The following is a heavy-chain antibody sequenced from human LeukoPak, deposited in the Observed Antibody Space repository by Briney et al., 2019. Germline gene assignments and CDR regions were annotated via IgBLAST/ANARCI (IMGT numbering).Heavy chain of an antibody. CDR3: AKVATWTYFDS. V-gene: IGHV3-23*01. Sequence: SGGSLRLSCAASGFTFSSYAMSWVRQAPGRGLEWVSSIGDSGVPTYYADSVKGRFTISRDNSQNTLYLQMNSLRADDTAVYYCAKVATWTYFDSWGQGTLVTVSS. CDR1: GFTFSSYA. J-gene: IGHJ4*02. CDR2: IGDSGVPT. D-gene: IGHD3/OR15-3a*01.